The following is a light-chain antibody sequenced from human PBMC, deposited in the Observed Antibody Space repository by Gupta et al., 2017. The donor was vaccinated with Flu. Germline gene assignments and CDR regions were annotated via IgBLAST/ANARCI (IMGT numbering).Light chain of an antibody. CDR1: QSVSGTF. Sequence: TLSLSPGERATLSCRASQSVSGTFLAWYQQKPGQAPRLLIYGASSSDTGIPDRFSGDGSGADFTLTISRREPEDFRVYYCQQYCSQPPPTFGGGTRVEIK. V-gene: IGKV3-20*01. CDR2: GAS. CDR3: QQYCSQPPPT. J-gene: IGKJ4*01.